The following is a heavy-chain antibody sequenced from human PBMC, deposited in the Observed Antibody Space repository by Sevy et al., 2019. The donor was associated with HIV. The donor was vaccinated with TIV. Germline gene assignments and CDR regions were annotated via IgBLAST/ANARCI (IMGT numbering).Heavy chain of an antibody. V-gene: IGHV3-66*02. CDR2: IFSSGST. CDR1: GFTVNDKY. D-gene: IGHD6-19*01. Sequence: GGSLRLSCAISGFTVNDKYIIWVRQAPGKGLEWVSVIFSSGSTYYADSAKGRFTISRDNSKNTVDLQMNSVRAEDTVVYYCVSLFLSSRGGWSYFDYWGQGTLVTVSS. J-gene: IGHJ4*02. CDR3: VSLFLSSRGGWSYFDY.